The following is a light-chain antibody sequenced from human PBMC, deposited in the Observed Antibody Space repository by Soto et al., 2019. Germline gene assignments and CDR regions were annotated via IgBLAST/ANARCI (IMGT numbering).Light chain of an antibody. J-gene: IGLJ1*01. Sequence: QSALTQPASVSGSPGQSITISRTGTSSDVGGYNYVSWYQHHPGQAPKLLIYEVGNRPSGVSSRFSGSKSGNTASLTISGLQAEDEADYYCNSYTSVTTLGVFGTGTKLTVL. CDR2: EVG. CDR3: NSYTSVTTLGV. V-gene: IGLV2-14*01. CDR1: SSDVGGYNY.